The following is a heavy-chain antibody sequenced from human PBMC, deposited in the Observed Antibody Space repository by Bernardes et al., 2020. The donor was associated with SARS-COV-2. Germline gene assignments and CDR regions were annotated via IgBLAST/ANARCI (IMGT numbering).Heavy chain of an antibody. J-gene: IGHJ4*02. V-gene: IGHV3-7*05. Sequence: GGSLRLSCAASGFSFSDYWMSWIRQSPGKGLEWVANIWPDGSAKTYGDSVKGRIIISRDTAKNSVIQEMNSLRVEDTAVYYCSAGPPADYWGQGTLVTVSS. CDR2: IWPDGSAK. CDR1: GFSFSDYW. CDR3: SAGPPADY.